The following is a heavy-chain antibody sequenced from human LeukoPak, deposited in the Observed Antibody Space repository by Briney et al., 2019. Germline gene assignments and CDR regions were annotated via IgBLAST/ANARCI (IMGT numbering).Heavy chain of an antibody. V-gene: IGHV4-34*01. CDR2: ISHSGST. J-gene: IGHJ4*02. Sequence: SETLSLTCAVYGGSFSGYYWSWIRQPPGKGLEWIGEISHSGSTNYNPSLKSRVTISVDTSKNQSSLKLSSVTAADTAVYYCATASQNDPSIDYWGQGTLVTVSS. CDR1: GGSFSGYY. CDR3: ATASQNDPSIDY. D-gene: IGHD2-2*01.